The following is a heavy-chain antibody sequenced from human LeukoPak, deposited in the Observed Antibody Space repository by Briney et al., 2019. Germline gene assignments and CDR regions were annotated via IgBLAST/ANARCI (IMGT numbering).Heavy chain of an antibody. J-gene: IGHJ4*02. V-gene: IGHV3-21*01. CDR3: ATESIGRHYDY. CDR2: IGPTGTDT. CDR1: GFSFSSYG. D-gene: IGHD3-3*02. Sequence: GGSLRLSCAASGFSFSSYGFNWVHQAPGKGLEWVSSIGPTGTDTYHADSVKGRFTISRDNAKNSLYLQMDSLRAEDTAVYYCATESIGRHYDYWGQGTLLTVSS.